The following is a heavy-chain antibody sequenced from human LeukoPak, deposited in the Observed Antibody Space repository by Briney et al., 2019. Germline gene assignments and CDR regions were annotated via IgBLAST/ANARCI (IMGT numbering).Heavy chain of an antibody. V-gene: IGHV3-30*18. CDR2: ISYDGSNK. J-gene: IGHJ6*02. CDR3: AKGLRNYYGMDV. D-gene: IGHD5/OR15-5a*01. Sequence: PGGSLRLSCAASGFTFTNYAMSWVRQAPGKGLEWVAVISYDGSNKYYADSVKGRFTISRDNSKNTLYLQMNSLRAEDTAVYYCAKGLRNYYGMDVWGQGNTVTVSS. CDR1: GFTFTNYA.